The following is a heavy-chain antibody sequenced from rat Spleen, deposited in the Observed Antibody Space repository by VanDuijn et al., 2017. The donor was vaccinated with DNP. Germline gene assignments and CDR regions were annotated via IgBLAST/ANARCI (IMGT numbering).Heavy chain of an antibody. Sequence: EVQLVESGGGLVQPGRSLKLSCAASGFTFSDYYMAWVRQALTKGLEWVATIIYDVSRTYNRDSVKGRFTNSRDNAKSTLYLQMESLRSDDTATYYCSTLNYYASLSGYFDYWGQGVMVTVSS. CDR3: STLNYYASLSGYFDY. V-gene: IGHV5S10*01. J-gene: IGHJ2*01. CDR1: GFTFSDYY. CDR2: IIYDVSRT. D-gene: IGHD1-12*01.